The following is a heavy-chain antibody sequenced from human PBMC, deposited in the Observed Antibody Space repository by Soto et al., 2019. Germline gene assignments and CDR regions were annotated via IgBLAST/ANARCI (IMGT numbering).Heavy chain of an antibody. D-gene: IGHD2-2*01. V-gene: IGHV3-9*01. J-gene: IGHJ3*02. CDR3: AKDIGVPAADDAFDI. Sequence: GGSLRLSCAASGFTFDDYAMHWVRQAPGKGLEWVSGISWNSGSIGYADSVKGRFTISRDNAKNSLYLQMNSLRAEDTALYYCAKDIGVPAADDAFDIWGQGTMVTVSS. CDR2: ISWNSGSI. CDR1: GFTFDDYA.